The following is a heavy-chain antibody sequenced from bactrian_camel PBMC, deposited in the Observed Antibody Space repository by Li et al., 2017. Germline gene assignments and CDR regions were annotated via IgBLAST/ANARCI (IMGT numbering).Heavy chain of an antibody. D-gene: IGHD2*01. CDR2: INSDGWT. Sequence: HVQLVESGGGSMQAGGSLRISCAASAVVTRCMAWIRQAPGKEREGVASINSDGWTAYGDSVKGRFTISQDAATKVLYLHMNDLKPEDTAIYFCATDSPAACEYCSGGYCSLLLGYRGQGTQVTVS. J-gene: IGHJ6*01. V-gene: IGHV3S53*01. CDR3: ATDSPAACEYCSGGYCSLLLGY. CDR1: AVVTRC.